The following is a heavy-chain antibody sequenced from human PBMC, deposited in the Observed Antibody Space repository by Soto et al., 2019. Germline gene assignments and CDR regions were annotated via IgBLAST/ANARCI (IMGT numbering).Heavy chain of an antibody. CDR3: ARGDATKIIVTTYYGLDV. V-gene: IGHV1-69*14. CDR1: GGSFSNYG. Sequence: QVQVVQSGAEVKKPGSSVKVSCKASGGSFSNYGISWVRQAPGQGLEWMGGIIPVFGTPHYAQKFQDRVTITADKSTSTVYMEVSSLTSDDTAVYYCARGDATKIIVTTYYGLDVCGQGTTVTVSS. CDR2: IIPVFGTP. J-gene: IGHJ6*02. D-gene: IGHD3-22*01.